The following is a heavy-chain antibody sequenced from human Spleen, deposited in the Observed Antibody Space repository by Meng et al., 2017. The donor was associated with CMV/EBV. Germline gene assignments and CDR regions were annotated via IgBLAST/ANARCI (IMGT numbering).Heavy chain of an antibody. CDR1: GGSISSYY. D-gene: IGHD3-10*01. J-gene: IGHJ6*02. V-gene: IGHV4-59*01. CDR3: ARAGITMVRGIKAYYYYYGMDV. Sequence: SETLSLTCTVSGGSISSYYWSWIRQPPGKGLEWIGYIYYSGSTNYNPSLKSRVTISVDTSKNQFSLKLSSVTAADTAVYYCARAGITMVRGIKAYYYYYGMDVWGQGTTVTVSS. CDR2: IYYSGST.